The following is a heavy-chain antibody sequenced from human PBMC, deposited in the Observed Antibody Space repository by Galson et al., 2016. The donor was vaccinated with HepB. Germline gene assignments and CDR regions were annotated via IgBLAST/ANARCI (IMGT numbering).Heavy chain of an antibody. Sequence: SLRLSCAASGFTVSTNYMSWVRQAPGKGLEWVSFIYSGGGTYYADSVRGRFTISRDIAKNTLYLQMNSLRVDDTAVYYCSRDFTGERDSWGQGTLVTVSS. J-gene: IGHJ4*02. V-gene: IGHV3-53*01. CDR3: SRDFTGERDS. CDR2: IYSGGGT. D-gene: IGHD7-27*01. CDR1: GFTVSTNY.